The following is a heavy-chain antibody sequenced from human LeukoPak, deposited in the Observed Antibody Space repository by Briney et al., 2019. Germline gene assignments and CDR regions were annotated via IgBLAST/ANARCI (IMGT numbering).Heavy chain of an antibody. D-gene: IGHD3-22*01. CDR1: GGSISSSSYY. Sequence: SETLSLTCTVSGGSISSSSYYWGWIRQPPGKGLEWIGSIYYSGSTYYNPSLKSRVTISVDTSKNQFSLKLSSVTAADTAVYYCAIQALHYYDSSGYPLPWYFDLWGRGTLVTVSS. J-gene: IGHJ2*01. V-gene: IGHV4-39*01. CDR3: AIQALHYYDSSGYPLPWYFDL. CDR2: IYYSGST.